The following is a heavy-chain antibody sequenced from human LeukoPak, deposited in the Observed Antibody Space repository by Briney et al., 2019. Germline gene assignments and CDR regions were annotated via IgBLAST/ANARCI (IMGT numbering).Heavy chain of an antibody. CDR1: GFTFSGFA. D-gene: IGHD3-10*01. J-gene: IGHJ4*02. V-gene: IGHV3-64D*06. CDR2: ISTNGGST. Sequence: GGSLRLSCSASGFTFSGFAMHWVRQAPGKGLEYISTISTNGGSTYYADSVRGRFTISRDNSKNTLYLQMNSLRAKDTAVYYCVKTQGMVRGDFDYWGQGTLVTVSS. CDR3: VKTQGMVRGDFDY.